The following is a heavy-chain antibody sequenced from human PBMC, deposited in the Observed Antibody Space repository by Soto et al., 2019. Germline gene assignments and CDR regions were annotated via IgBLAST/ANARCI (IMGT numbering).Heavy chain of an antibody. CDR1: GFTFGDYA. CDR2: VSWNSGSI. V-gene: IGHV3-9*01. J-gene: IGHJ4*02. D-gene: IGHD3-16*01. CDR3: AKDSAGGVGIFDY. Sequence: HPGGSLRLSCAASGFTFGDYAMHWVRQAPGKGLEWVAGVSWNSGSITYADSVKGRFTISRDNAKNFVYLQMNSLRAEDTALYYCAKDSAGGVGIFDYWGQGTLVTVSS.